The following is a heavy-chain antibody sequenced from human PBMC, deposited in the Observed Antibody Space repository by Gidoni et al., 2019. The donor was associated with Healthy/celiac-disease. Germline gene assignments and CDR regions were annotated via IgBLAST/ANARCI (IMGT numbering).Heavy chain of an antibody. CDR3: AKLYSYVDY. CDR2: ISGSGGST. D-gene: IGHD5-18*01. J-gene: IGHJ4*02. CDR1: FSSYA. Sequence: FSSYAMSWVSQAAGKGLAWVSAISGSGGSTYYADSVKGRFTISRDNSKNTLYLQMNSLRAEDTAVYYCAKLYSYVDYWGQGTLVTVSS. V-gene: IGHV3-23*01.